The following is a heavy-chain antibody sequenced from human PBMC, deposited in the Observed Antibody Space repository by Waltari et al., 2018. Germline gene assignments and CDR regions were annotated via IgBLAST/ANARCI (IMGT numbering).Heavy chain of an antibody. CDR3: APRGIAAAGPDY. CDR2: ISGSGGST. Sequence: EVQLLESGGGLVQPGGSLRLSCAASGFTFSSYAMSWVRQAPGKGLECVSAISGSGGSTYYAGSVKGRFTISRDNSKNTLYLQMNSLRAEDTAVYYCAPRGIAAAGPDYWGQGTLVTVSS. J-gene: IGHJ4*02. V-gene: IGHV3-23*01. D-gene: IGHD6-13*01. CDR1: GFTFSSYA.